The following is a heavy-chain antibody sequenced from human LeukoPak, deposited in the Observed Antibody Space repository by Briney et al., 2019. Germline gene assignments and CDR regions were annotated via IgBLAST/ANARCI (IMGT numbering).Heavy chain of an antibody. CDR1: GYSFTSYW. V-gene: IGHV5-51*01. D-gene: IGHD6-19*01. Sequence: GESLKISRKGSGYSFTSYWIGWVRQMPGKGLEWMGNIYPGDSDTRYSPSFQGQVTISADKSISTAYLQWSSLKASDTAMYYCARRHSGIAVAGPYYFDYWGQGTLVTVSS. J-gene: IGHJ4*02. CDR2: IYPGDSDT. CDR3: ARRHSGIAVAGPYYFDY.